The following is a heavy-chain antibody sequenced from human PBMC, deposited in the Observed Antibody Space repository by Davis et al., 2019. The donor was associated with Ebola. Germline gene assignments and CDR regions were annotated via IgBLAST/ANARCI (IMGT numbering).Heavy chain of an antibody. CDR3: ARGALVVAAWFDP. V-gene: IGHV3-11*06. CDR2: ISSSSSYT. D-gene: IGHD2-15*01. CDR1: GFTFSDYY. J-gene: IGHJ5*02. Sequence: GGSLRLSCAASGFTFSDYYMSWIRQAPGKGLEWVSYISSSSSYTNYADSVKGRFTISRDNAKNSLYLQMNSLRDEDTAVYYCARGALVVAAWFDPWGQGTLVTVSS.